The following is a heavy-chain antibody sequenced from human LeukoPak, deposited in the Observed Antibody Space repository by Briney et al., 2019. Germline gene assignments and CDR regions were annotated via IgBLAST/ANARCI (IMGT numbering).Heavy chain of an antibody. Sequence: PGGSLRLSCAASGFTFSSYAMSWVRQAPGKGLEWVSAISGSGGSTYYADSVKGRFTISRDNSKNMLYLQMDSLRDEDTAVYYGARESGSSGRAGYCDHWGQGTLVTVSS. CDR3: ARESGSSGRAGYCDH. V-gene: IGHV3-23*01. J-gene: IGHJ4*02. CDR2: ISGSGGST. CDR1: GFTFSSYA. D-gene: IGHD6-19*01.